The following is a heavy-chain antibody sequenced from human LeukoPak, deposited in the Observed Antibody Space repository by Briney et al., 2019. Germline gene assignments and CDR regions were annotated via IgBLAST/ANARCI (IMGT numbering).Heavy chain of an antibody. J-gene: IGHJ4*02. D-gene: IGHD3-16*01. CDR2: ISGSGGST. CDR1: GFTFSSYA. Sequence: PGRSLRLSCAASGFTFSSYAMSWVRQAPGKGLEWVSAISGSGGSTYYADSVKGRFTISRDNSKNTLYLQMNSLRAEDTAVYYCAKDRDAGEATCFDYWGQGTLVTVSS. CDR3: AKDRDAGEATCFDY. V-gene: IGHV3-23*01.